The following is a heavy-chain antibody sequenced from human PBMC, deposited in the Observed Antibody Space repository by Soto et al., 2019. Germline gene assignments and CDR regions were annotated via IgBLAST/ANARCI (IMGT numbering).Heavy chain of an antibody. CDR3: AKDREGTYYYDSSGYTYFDY. CDR1: GFTFSSYA. CDR2: ISGSGGST. Sequence: EVQLLESGGGLVQPGGSLRLSCAASGFTFSSYAMSWVRQAPGKGLEWVSDISGSGGSTYYADSVKGRFTISRDNSKNTLYLQMNSLRDEDTAVYYCAKDREGTYYYDSSGYTYFDYWGQGTLVTVSS. J-gene: IGHJ4*02. V-gene: IGHV3-23*01. D-gene: IGHD3-22*01.